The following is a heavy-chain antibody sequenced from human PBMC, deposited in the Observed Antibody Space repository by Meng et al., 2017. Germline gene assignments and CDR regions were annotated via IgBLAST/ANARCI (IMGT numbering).Heavy chain of an antibody. Sequence: VRLQQSGPGLVKPVQTPSLTCPSSADSVSSNSAAWNWIRQSPSRGREWLGRTYYRCKLYNDYAVSVRSRTTSTQDTSKNQFSLQPNAVTPEATAVYYCARGVVYAISYFDYWGQGTLVTVSS. CDR3: ARGVVYAISYFDY. CDR2: TYYRCKLYN. V-gene: IGHV6-1*01. D-gene: IGHD2-8*02. CDR1: ADSVSSNSAA. J-gene: IGHJ4*02.